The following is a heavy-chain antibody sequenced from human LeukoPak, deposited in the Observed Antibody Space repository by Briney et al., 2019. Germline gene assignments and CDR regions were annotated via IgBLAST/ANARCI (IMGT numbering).Heavy chain of an antibody. Sequence: GGSLRLSCAASGFTFSTYAMSWVRQAPGKGLEWVSTISGSGGNTYYADSVKGRFTISRDNSKNTLSLQMNSLRAEDTAVYYCAKEGGDSSSCRFDYWGQGTLVTVSS. V-gene: IGHV3-23*01. D-gene: IGHD6-13*01. J-gene: IGHJ4*02. CDR3: AKEGGDSSSCRFDY. CDR2: ISGSGGNT. CDR1: GFTFSTYA.